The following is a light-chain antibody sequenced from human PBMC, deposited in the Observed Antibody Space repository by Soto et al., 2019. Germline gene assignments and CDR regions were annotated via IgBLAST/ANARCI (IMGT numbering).Light chain of an antibody. J-gene: IGLJ2*01. Sequence: QCVLTQPPPASGAPGERVTISCFGSGSTIGTNTVNWYRQLPGTAPKLLIYGNNQRPSGVPDRFSGSKSGTSASLAISGLQSEDEAEYYCAAWDGSLNNLLFGRGTKVTVL. CDR3: AAWDGSLNNLL. V-gene: IGLV1-44*01. CDR1: GSTIGTNT. CDR2: GNN.